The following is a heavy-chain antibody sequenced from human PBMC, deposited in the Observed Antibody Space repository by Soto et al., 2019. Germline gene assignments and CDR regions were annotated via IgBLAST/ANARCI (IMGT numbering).Heavy chain of an antibody. CDR3: VRRHVSATGIDWFDP. D-gene: IGHD6-13*01. CDR2: INAANGDT. CDR1: GYTFTSYG. Sequence: ASVKVSCKASGYTFTSYGIHWVRQAPGQRLEWMGWINAANGDTKYTPKFQGRVTITRDTSASTAYMELSSLRSEDTAVYYCVRRHVSATGIDWFDPWGQGTLVTVSS. J-gene: IGHJ5*02. V-gene: IGHV1-3*01.